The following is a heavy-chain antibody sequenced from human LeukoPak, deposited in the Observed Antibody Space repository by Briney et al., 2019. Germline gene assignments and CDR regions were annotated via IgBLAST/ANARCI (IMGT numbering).Heavy chain of an antibody. V-gene: IGHV1-2*02. J-gene: IGHJ4*02. CDR2: IHPNNGGT. CDR3: ARVNYGGKGVDY. CDR1: GYTFTGYY. D-gene: IGHD4-23*01. Sequence: ASVKVSCTASGYTFTGYYMHWVRRAPGQGFEWMGWIHPNNGGTSHAQKCQGRITMTREPSIGEAYMELSSRRSEESAVYYCARVNYGGKGVDYWRQGTMVSVSS.